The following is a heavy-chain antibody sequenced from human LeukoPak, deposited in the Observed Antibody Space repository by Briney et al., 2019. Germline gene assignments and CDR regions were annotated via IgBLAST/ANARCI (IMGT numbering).Heavy chain of an antibody. V-gene: IGHV4-39*01. Sequence: PSETLSLTCTVSGGSISSSSYYWGWIRQPPGKGLEWIGSIYYSGSTYYNPSLKSRVTISVDTSKNQFSLKLSSVTAADTAVYYCARHYGNYYDSSGYVDYWGQGTLVTVSS. CDR2: IYYSGST. CDR1: GGSISSSSYY. D-gene: IGHD3-22*01. J-gene: IGHJ4*02. CDR3: ARHYGNYYDSSGYVDY.